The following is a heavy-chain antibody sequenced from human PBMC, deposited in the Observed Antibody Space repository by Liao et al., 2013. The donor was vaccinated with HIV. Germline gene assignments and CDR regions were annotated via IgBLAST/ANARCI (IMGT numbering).Heavy chain of an antibody. CDR2: FYHSGTT. V-gene: IGHV4-30-2*06. CDR1: GGSIIYGGYS. Sequence: QLQLQESGSGLVKPSETLSLTCAVSGGSIIYGGYSWSWIRQSPGKGLEWIGYFYHSGTTYYSPSLKSRVSISVDMSKNQFSLKLRSVTAADTAVYYCARAVSSDNYHDAFDTWGQGTWSPSLQ. CDR3: ARAVSSDNYHDAFDT. J-gene: IGHJ3*02. D-gene: IGHD3-22*01.